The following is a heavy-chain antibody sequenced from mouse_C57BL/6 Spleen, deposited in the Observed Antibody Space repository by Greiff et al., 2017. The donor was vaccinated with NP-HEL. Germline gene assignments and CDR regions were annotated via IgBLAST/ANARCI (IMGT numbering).Heavy chain of an antibody. V-gene: IGHV5-17*01. Sequence: DVQLVESGGGLVKPGGSLKLSCAASGFTFSDYGMHWVRQAPEKGLEWVAYISSGSSTIYYADTVKGRFTISRDNAKNTLFLQMTSLRSEDTAMYYCARNGFYYYGSSPYWYFDVWGTGTTVTVSS. D-gene: IGHD1-1*01. CDR2: ISSGSSTI. J-gene: IGHJ1*03. CDR1: GFTFSDYG. CDR3: ARNGFYYYGSSPYWYFDV.